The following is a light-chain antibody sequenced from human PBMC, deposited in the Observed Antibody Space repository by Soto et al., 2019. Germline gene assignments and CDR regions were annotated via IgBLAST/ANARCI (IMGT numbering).Light chain of an antibody. V-gene: IGLV1-44*01. CDR2: SNN. Sequence: QSVLTQPPSASGTPGQRVTISCSGSSSNIGSNTVNWYQQLPGTAPKLLIYSNNQRPSGVPDRFSGSKSGTSASLAISGLQSDDEADYYCAAWDDSLNGNWVFGGGTKVTVL. CDR1: SSNIGSNT. J-gene: IGLJ3*02. CDR3: AAWDDSLNGNWV.